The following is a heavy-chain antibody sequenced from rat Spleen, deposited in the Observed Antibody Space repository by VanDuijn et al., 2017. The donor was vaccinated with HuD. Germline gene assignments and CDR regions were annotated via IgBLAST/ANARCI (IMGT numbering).Heavy chain of an antibody. V-gene: IGHV5-29*01. Sequence: EVQLVESGGGLVQPGRSLKLSCAASGFTFRNYGMAWVRQAPTKGLEWVATINYDGSSTHYRDSVKGRFTISRDNTKNSLYLQMDSLRSEDTATYFCTTHGGPLDYWGQGVMVTVSS. CDR3: TTHGGPLDY. J-gene: IGHJ2*01. CDR1: GFTFRNYG. CDR2: INYDGSST. D-gene: IGHD1-11*01.